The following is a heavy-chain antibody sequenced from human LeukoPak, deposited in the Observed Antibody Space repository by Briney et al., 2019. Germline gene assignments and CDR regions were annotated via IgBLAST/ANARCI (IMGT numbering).Heavy chain of an antibody. CDR1: GFTFSSYA. CDR3: ARDLVGATNY. Sequence: GGSLRLSCAASGFTFSSYAMHWVRQAPGKGLEWVAVISYDGSNKYYADSVKGRFTISRDNSKNTLYLQMNSQRAEDTAVYYCARDLVGATNYWGQGTLVTVSS. J-gene: IGHJ4*02. CDR2: ISYDGSNK. D-gene: IGHD1-26*01. V-gene: IGHV3-30*04.